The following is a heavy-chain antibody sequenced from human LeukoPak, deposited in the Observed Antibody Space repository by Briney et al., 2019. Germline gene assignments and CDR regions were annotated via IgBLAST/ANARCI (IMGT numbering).Heavy chain of an antibody. CDR2: IGTLSDT. J-gene: IGHJ4*02. D-gene: IGHD3-22*01. CDR1: GFTFSSFD. Sequence: GGSLRLSCAASGFTFSSFDMHWVRQVAGKGLEWVSAIGTLSDTDYPDSVRGRFTISRENARSSVYLQMNNLRAGDTAVYYCARGRDNNYYDSSGYYPYWGQGTLVTVSS. V-gene: IGHV3-13*01. CDR3: ARGRDNNYYDSSGYYPY.